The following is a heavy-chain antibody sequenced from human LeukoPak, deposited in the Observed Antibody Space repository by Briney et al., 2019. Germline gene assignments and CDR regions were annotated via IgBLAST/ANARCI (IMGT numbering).Heavy chain of an antibody. J-gene: IGHJ6*02. CDR3: ARGYSSSWYAPDYYYGMDV. Sequence: PGRSLRLSCAASGFTFSSYGMHWVRQAPGKGLEWVAVIWYDGSNKYYADSVKGRFTISRDNSKNTLYLQMNSLRAEDTAVYYCARGYSSSWYAPDYYYGMDVWGQGTTVTVSS. CDR1: GFTFSSYG. CDR2: IWYDGSNK. V-gene: IGHV3-33*01. D-gene: IGHD6-13*01.